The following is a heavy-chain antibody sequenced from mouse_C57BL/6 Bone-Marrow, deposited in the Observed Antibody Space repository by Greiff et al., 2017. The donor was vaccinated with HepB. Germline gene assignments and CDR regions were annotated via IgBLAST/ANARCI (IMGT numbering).Heavy chain of an antibody. CDR2: IWSDGST. J-gene: IGHJ3*01. Sequence: QVQLKQSGPGLVAPSQSLSITCTVSGFSLTSYGVHWVRQPPGKGLEWLVVIWSDGSTTYNSALKSRLSISKDNSKSQVFLKMNSLQTDDTAMYYCARQGGSTMVTTAPDYWGQGTLVTVSA. CDR3: ARQGGSTMVTTAPDY. V-gene: IGHV2-6-1*01. D-gene: IGHD2-2*01. CDR1: GFSLTSYG.